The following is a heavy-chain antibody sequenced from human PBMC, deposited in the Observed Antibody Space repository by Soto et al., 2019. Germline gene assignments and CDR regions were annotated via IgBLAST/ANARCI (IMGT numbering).Heavy chain of an antibody. J-gene: IGHJ5*02. CDR3: VKNSGWFKT. CDR1: GFTFGTTD. V-gene: IGHV3-23*01. D-gene: IGHD3-10*01. Sequence: QLLQSGGGLVQPGGSLTLSCAASGFTFGTTDMSWVRQAPGEGLEWVSTIDGSGGITYYADSVKCRFTISRDNSRNTVYLQMNSLRGDDTALYYCVKNSGWFKTWGQGDLVTVSS. CDR2: IDGSGGIT.